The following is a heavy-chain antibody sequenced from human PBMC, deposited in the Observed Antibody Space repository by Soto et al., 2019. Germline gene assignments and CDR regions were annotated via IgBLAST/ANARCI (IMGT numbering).Heavy chain of an antibody. CDR1: GDTFTTNS. V-gene: IGHV1-69*06. D-gene: IGHD2-8*01. J-gene: IGHJ4*02. CDR3: ARGLLYATTYFDY. Sequence: QVQLVQSGDEVKKPGSSVKVSCKASGDTFTTNSLNWVRQAPGQGLEWMGGIIPVVGTTKYAQKYQDRVTITGDKSTNTAYMELSSLRSDDTAVYYCARGLLYATTYFDYWGQGTPVTVSS. CDR2: IIPVVGTT.